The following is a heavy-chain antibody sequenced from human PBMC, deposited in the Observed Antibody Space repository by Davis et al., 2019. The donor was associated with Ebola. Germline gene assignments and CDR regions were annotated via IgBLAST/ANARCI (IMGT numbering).Heavy chain of an antibody. V-gene: IGHV3-15*01. Sequence: PGGSLRPSCAASGFTFSNAWMSWVRQAPGKGLEWVGRIKSKTDGGTTDYAAPVKGRFTISRDDSKNTLYLQMNSLKTEDTAVYYCTTVSKEVITTAVDIWGQGTMVTVSS. CDR3: TTVSKEVITTAVDI. J-gene: IGHJ3*02. D-gene: IGHD3-22*01. CDR2: IKSKTDGGTT. CDR1: GFTFSNAW.